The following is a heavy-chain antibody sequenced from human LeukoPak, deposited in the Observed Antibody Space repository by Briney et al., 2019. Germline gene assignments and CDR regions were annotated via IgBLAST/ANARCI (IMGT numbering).Heavy chain of an antibody. Sequence: GGSLRLSCTASRFNFHYYALHWVRQAPGKGLEWVALMTFDGRTDSYSDSVKGRFTISRDNSKNTLSLQMNRLTLDDTAVYYCARAPWGVPGIGHGYFDNWGQGTLVTVSS. D-gene: IGHD3-3*01. CDR3: ARAPWGVPGIGHGYFDN. V-gene: IGHV3-30*04. J-gene: IGHJ1*01. CDR2: MTFDGRTD. CDR1: RFNFHYYA.